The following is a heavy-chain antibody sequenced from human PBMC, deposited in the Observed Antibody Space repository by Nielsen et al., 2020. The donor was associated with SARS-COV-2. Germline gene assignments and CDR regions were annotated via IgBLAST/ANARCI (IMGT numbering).Heavy chain of an antibody. V-gene: IGHV3-33*01. CDR1: GFTFSSYG. CDR2: IWYDGSNK. Sequence: GGSLRLSCAASGFTFSSYGMHWVRQAPGKGLEWVAVIWYDGSNKYYADSVKGRFTISRDNSKNTLYLQMNSLRAEDTAVYYCALRSSSWYPLSIWGQGTMVTVSS. J-gene: IGHJ3*02. D-gene: IGHD6-13*01. CDR3: ALRSSSWYPLSI.